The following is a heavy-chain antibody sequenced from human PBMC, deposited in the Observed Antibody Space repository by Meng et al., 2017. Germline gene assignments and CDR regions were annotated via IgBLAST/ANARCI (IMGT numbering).Heavy chain of an antibody. J-gene: IGHJ4*02. CDR1: GFTFSSYW. Sequence: GESLKISCAASGFTFSSYWMSWVRQAPGKGLEWVANIKQDGSEKYYVDSVKGRFTISRDNAKNSLYLQMNSLRAEDTAVYYCARVSQQWLPILYYFDYWGQGTLGTVSS. CDR3: ARVSQQWLPILYYFDY. V-gene: IGHV3-7*01. CDR2: IKQDGSEK. D-gene: IGHD6-19*01.